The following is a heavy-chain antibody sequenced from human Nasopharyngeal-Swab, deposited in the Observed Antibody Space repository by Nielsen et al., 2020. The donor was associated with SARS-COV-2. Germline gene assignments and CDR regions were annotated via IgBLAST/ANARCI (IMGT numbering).Heavy chain of an antibody. CDR3: AKDICENSGGSCSDYYYYYGMDV. J-gene: IGHJ6*02. V-gene: IGHV3-9*01. CDR2: ISWNSGSI. D-gene: IGHD2-15*01. CDR1: GFTFDDYA. Sequence: GGSLRLSCAASGFTFDDYAMHWVRQAPGKGLEWVSGISWNSGSIGYADSVKGRFPISRDNAKNSLYLQMNSRRAEDTALYYCAKDICENSGGSCSDYYYYYGMDVWGQGTTVTVSS.